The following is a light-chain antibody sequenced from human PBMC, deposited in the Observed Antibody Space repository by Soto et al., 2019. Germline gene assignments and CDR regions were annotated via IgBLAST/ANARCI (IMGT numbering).Light chain of an antibody. CDR1: TSNIGTNY. V-gene: IGLV1-47*01. CDR3: AVWDDSLSGVV. CDR2: GNN. J-gene: IGLJ3*02. Sequence: QSVLTQPPSASGTPGQTVTISSSGGTSNIGTNYVSWYQHLPGTAPKLLIYGNNQRPSGVPDRFFGSKSGTSASLAISGLRSDDEADYYCAVWDDSLSGVVFGGGTQLTV.